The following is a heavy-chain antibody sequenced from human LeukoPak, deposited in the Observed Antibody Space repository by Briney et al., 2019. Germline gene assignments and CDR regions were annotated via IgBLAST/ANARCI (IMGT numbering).Heavy chain of an antibody. CDR2: ISGSGGNT. J-gene: IGHJ4*02. CDR1: GFTFSSCA. V-gene: IGHV3-23*01. Sequence: PGGSLRLSCAASGFTFSSCAMNWVRRAPGKGLEWVSSISGSGGNTYYADSVKGRFTISRDNSKNTLYLQMNSLRAEDTAVYYCARDSSSRGLDYWGQGTLVTVSS. CDR3: ARDSSSRGLDY. D-gene: IGHD6-13*01.